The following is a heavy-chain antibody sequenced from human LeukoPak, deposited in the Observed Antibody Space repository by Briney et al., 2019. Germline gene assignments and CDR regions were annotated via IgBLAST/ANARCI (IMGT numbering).Heavy chain of an antibody. CDR1: GYTFRSHD. CDR3: ARESERNDGWFDP. Sequence: SVPVSCKASGYTFRSHDINWVRQATGQGLEWMGWVSPKTGRTGYAQKFQGRVYMTTNASLSTAYMELSSLRSDDTAVYFCARESERNDGWFDPWGQGTLVTVSS. V-gene: IGHV1-8*01. CDR2: VSPKTGRT. D-gene: IGHD1-1*01. J-gene: IGHJ5*02.